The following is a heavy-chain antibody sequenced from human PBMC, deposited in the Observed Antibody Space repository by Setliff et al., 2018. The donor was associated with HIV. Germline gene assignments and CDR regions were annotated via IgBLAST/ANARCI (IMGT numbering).Heavy chain of an antibody. V-gene: IGHV4-28*01. J-gene: IGHJ4*02. CDR1: GYSISSSHW. Sequence: PSETLSLTCAVSGYSISSSHWWGWIRQPPGKGLEWIGYIYYSGSTNYNPSLKSRVTISVDTSKNQFSLKLTSVTAADTAIYYCAAPPAGLWGQGILVTVSS. CDR2: IYYSGST. CDR3: AAPPAGL. D-gene: IGHD2-21*02.